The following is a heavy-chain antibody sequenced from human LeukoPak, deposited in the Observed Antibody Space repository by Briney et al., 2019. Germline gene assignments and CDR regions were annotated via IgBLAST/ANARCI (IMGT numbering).Heavy chain of an antibody. CDR3: ARGYCGGDCYSVHDAFDI. J-gene: IGHJ3*02. V-gene: IGHV1-2*04. Sequence: ASVKVSCKASGYTFTGYYMHWVRQAPGQGLEWMGWINPNSGGTNYAQKFQGWVTMTRDTSISTAYMELSRLRSDDTAVYYCARGYCGGDCYSVHDAFDIWGQGTMVTVSS. CDR2: INPNSGGT. CDR1: GYTFTGYY. D-gene: IGHD2-21*02.